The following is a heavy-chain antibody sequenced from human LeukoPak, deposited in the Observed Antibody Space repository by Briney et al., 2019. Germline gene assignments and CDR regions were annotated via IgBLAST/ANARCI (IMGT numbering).Heavy chain of an antibody. Sequence: PSETLSLTCTVSGGSISSYYWSWIRQPAGKGLEWIGLIYTTGSTNYNPSLKSRVTMSVDTPKNQFSLKLSSVTAADTAVYYCARMASSGWYNFDYLGQGTLVTVSS. CDR2: IYTTGST. CDR3: ARMASSGWYNFDY. J-gene: IGHJ4*02. CDR1: GGSISSYY. D-gene: IGHD6-19*01. V-gene: IGHV4-4*07.